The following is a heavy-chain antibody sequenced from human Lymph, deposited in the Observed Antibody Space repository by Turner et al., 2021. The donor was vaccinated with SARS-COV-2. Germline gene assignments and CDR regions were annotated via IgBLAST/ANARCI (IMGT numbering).Heavy chain of an antibody. CDR3: ARGAQLTVWSDP. V-gene: IGHV1-8*01. CDR1: GYTFTSYD. D-gene: IGHD3-9*01. CDR2: MNPNSGNT. J-gene: IGHJ5*02. Sequence: QFQLVQSGAEVKKPGASVKVSCKASGYTFTSYDINWVRQATGQGLEWMGWMNPNSGNTGNEQKFQGRGTMTRNTAISTAYMELSSLRSEDTAVYDCARGAQLTVWSDPWGQGTLVTVSS.